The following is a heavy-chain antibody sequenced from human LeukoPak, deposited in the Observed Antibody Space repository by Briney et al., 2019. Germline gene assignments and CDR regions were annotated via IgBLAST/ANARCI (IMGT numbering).Heavy chain of an antibody. CDR2: ISSSSSYI. CDR1: GFTFSSYS. J-gene: IGHJ4*02. CDR3: ARDFELGSAAGTPN. Sequence: PGGSLRLSCAASGFTFSSYSMNWVRQAPGKGLEWVSSISSSSSYIYYADSVKGRFTISRDNAKNSLYLQMNSLRAEDTAVYYCARDFELGSAAGTPNWGQGTLVTVSS. D-gene: IGHD6-13*01. V-gene: IGHV3-21*01.